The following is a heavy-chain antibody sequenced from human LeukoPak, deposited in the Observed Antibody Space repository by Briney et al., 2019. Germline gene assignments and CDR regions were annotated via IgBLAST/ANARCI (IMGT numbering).Heavy chain of an antibody. J-gene: IGHJ5*02. CDR2: IIPIFGTA. D-gene: IGHD2-21*01. CDR3: ARSKHRIEAVGWFDP. V-gene: IGHV1-69*06. CDR1: GCTFTGYY. Sequence: SVKVSCKASGCTFTGYYLHWVRQAPGQGLEWMGGIIPIFGTANYAQKFQGRVTITADKSTSTAYMELSSLRSEDTAVYYCARSKHRIEAVGWFDPWGQGTLVTVSS.